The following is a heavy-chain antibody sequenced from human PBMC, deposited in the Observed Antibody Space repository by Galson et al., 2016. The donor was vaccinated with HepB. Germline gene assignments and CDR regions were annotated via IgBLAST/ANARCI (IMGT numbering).Heavy chain of an antibody. CDR2: IYPSGYS. CDR3: ARDSSSGLRTFDV. Sequence: TLSLTCTVSGGSISSGDYYWTWIRQRPGKGLEWIGYIYPSGYSYSNPSLKSRLAISADTSKNQFSLKLNSVTAADTAVYYCARDSSSGLRTFDVWGQGRMVTVSS. J-gene: IGHJ3*01. V-gene: IGHV4-31*03. D-gene: IGHD4-17*01. CDR1: GGSISSGDYY.